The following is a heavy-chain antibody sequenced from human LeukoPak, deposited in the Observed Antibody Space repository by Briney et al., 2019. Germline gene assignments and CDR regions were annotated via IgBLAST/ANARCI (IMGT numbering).Heavy chain of an antibody. J-gene: IGHJ3*02. CDR2: IYYSGST. D-gene: IGHD5-18*01. V-gene: IGHV4-59*01. Sequence: KPSETLSLTCTGSGGPISSYYWSWIRQPPGKGLGWIGYIYYSGSTYYNRSLKSRVTISVDTSKNQFSLKLSSVTAADTAVYYCALLAMALDAFDIWGQGTMLTVSS. CDR3: ALLAMALDAFDI. CDR1: GGPISSYY.